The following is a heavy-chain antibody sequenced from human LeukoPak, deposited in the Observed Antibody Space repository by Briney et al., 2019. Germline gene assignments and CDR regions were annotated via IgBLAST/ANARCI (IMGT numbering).Heavy chain of an antibody. CDR1: GFTFNSYP. CDR3: GLAAYYYDSSGSDDAFDI. CDR2: ISRNGGST. D-gene: IGHD3-22*01. J-gene: IGHJ3*02. Sequence: GGSLRLSCSASGFTFNSYPVHWVRQAPGKGLEYVSGISRNGGSTYYADSVKGRCTISRDNSKNTLYLQMSSLRAEDTAVYYCGLAAYYYDSSGSDDAFDIWGQGTMVIVSS. V-gene: IGHV3-64D*08.